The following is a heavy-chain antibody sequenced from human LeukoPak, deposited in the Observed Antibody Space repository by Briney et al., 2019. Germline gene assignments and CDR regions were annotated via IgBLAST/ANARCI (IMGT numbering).Heavy chain of an antibody. J-gene: IGHJ4*02. CDR1: GYSISSGYF. D-gene: IGHD4-11*01. CDR2: IGPSGNT. CDR3: ARRVRSADYRLDY. V-gene: IGHV4-38-2*02. Sequence: SETLSLTCTVSGYSISSGYFWGWIRQPPGKGLEWVGEIGPSGNTQYNPSLKSRVTISLDASKSQFYLKLNSVTAADTAVYYCARRVRSADYRLDYWGQGTLVTVSS.